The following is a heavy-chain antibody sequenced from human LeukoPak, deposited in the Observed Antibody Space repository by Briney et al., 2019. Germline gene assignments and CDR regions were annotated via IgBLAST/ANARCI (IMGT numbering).Heavy chain of an antibody. J-gene: IGHJ4*02. Sequence: SETLSLTCDVSGASISRGSWWSWVRQPPGKGLEWIGEFSHSGITNFNPSLKSRVTISVDKSRNQFSLNLISVTAADTAVYFCARNGGHNQEHWGQGTLVTVSS. CDR2: FSHSGIT. V-gene: IGHV4-4*02. CDR1: GASISRGSW. D-gene: IGHD1-1*01. CDR3: ARNGGHNQEH.